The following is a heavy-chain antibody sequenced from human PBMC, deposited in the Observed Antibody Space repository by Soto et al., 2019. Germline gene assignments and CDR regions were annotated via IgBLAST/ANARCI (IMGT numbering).Heavy chain of an antibody. J-gene: IGHJ4*02. CDR3: AKGGRQWLVTSDFNY. Sequence: VQLVESGGGVVQPGRSLRLSCAASGFTFSDYAMHWVRQAPVKGLEWVAVVSHDGRNTHYADSLKGRFTISRDSSKNTVSLEMTSLRAEDTAVYYSAKGGRQWLVTSDFNYWGQGALVTVSS. V-gene: IGHV3-30*18. CDR2: VSHDGRNT. D-gene: IGHD6-19*01. CDR1: GFTFSDYA.